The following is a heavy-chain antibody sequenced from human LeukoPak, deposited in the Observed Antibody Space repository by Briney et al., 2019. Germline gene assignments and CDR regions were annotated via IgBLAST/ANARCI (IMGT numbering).Heavy chain of an antibody. D-gene: IGHD5-18*01. CDR2: INHSGTT. Sequence: SETLSLTCAVYGGSFSDHYWNWIRQPPGKGLEWIGEINHSGTTNYNVSLKSRVTISVDTSKNHFSLKLNSMTAADTAVYYCARKASHYSYGLRAIDYWGQGNLVTVSS. CDR3: ARKASHYSYGLRAIDY. CDR1: GGSFSDHY. J-gene: IGHJ4*02. V-gene: IGHV4-34*01.